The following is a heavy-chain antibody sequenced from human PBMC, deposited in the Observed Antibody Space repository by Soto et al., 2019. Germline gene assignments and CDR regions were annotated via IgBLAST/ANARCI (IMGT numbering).Heavy chain of an antibody. V-gene: IGHV4-39*01. CDR3: ARRERAAGTDWWFDP. D-gene: IGHD6-13*01. CDR1: GGSISSSSFH. J-gene: IGHJ5*02. Sequence: QLQLQESGPGLVKPSETLSLTCTVSGGSISSSSFHWGWIRQPPGKGLGWIGSIYYSGSTYYSPSLKSRVAISVDTSENQFSLKLSSVTAADTAVYYCARRERAAGTDWWFDPWGQGTLVTVSS. CDR2: IYYSGST.